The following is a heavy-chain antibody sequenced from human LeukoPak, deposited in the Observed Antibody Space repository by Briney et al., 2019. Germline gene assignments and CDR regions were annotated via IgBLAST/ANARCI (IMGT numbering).Heavy chain of an antibody. Sequence: GASVKVSCKASGGTFSSYAISWVRQAPGQGLERMGGIIPIFGTANYAQKFQGRVTITTDESTSTAYMELSSLRSEDTAVYYCAREAERPYFDYWGQGTLVTVSS. J-gene: IGHJ4*02. CDR2: IIPIFGTA. V-gene: IGHV1-69*05. D-gene: IGHD1-1*01. CDR1: GGTFSSYA. CDR3: AREAERPYFDY.